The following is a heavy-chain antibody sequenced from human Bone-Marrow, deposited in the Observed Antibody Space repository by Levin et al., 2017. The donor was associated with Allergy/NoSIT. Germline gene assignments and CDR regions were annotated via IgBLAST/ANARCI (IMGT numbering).Heavy chain of an antibody. J-gene: IGHJ4*02. Sequence: ETLSLTCAASGFTFINTWMNWVRQAPGKGLEWVGRIRSKADGGTTQYAAPVKGRFTISRDDSRDTLYLQMNSLRSEDTAVYYCTYGSGRYDSSDFDYWGQGTLVTVSS. V-gene: IGHV3-15*07. CDR3: TYGSGRYDSSDFDY. CDR2: IRSKADGGTT. CDR1: GFTFINTW. D-gene: IGHD3-3*01.